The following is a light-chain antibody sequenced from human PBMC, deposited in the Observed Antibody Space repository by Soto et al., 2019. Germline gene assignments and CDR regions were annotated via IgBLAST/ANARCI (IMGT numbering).Light chain of an antibody. CDR1: SSDVGGYNY. Sequence: QSALTQPASVSGSPRQSITISCTGTSSDVGGYNYVSWYQQHPGKAPKLMIYDVRNRASGASNRFSGSKSGNTASLTISGLQAEDEADYYCTSYTSSSTLYVFGTGTKVTVL. CDR3: TSYTSSSTLYV. J-gene: IGLJ1*01. V-gene: IGLV2-14*01. CDR2: DVR.